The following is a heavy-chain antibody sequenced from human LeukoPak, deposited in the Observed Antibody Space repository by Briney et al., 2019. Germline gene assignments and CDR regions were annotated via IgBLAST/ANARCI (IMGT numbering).Heavy chain of an antibody. J-gene: IGHJ4*02. Sequence: GGTLRLSCAASGFTFSSYGMSWVRQAPGKGLEWVSAISGSGGSTYYADSVKGRFTISRDNSKNTLYLQMNSLRAEDTAVYYCAKDRIVVAPAAADYWGQGTLVTVSS. CDR1: GFTFSSYG. V-gene: IGHV3-23*01. D-gene: IGHD3-22*01. CDR3: AKDRIVVAPAAADY. CDR2: ISGSGGST.